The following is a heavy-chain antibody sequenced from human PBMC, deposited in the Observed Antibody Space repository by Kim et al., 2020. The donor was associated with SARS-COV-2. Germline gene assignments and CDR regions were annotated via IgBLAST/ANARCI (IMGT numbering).Heavy chain of an antibody. J-gene: IGHJ4*02. Sequence: ASVKVSCKASGYTFTSYYMHWVRQAPGQGLERMGIINPSGGSTSYAQKFQGRVTMTRDTSTSTVYMELSSLRSEDTAVYYCARDRSTYCSGGSCYSGGGSDYWGQGTLVTVSS. V-gene: IGHV1-46*01. D-gene: IGHD2-15*01. CDR2: INPSGGST. CDR3: ARDRSTYCSGGSCYSGGGSDY. CDR1: GYTFTSYY.